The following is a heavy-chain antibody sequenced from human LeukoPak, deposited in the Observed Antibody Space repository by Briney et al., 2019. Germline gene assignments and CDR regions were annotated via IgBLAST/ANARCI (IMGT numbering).Heavy chain of an antibody. Sequence: GGTLRLSCAASGFTFSSYTMNWVRLAPGKGLEWVSSISRSNIYKYYADSVKGRFTISRDNSKNTLYLQMNSLRAEDTAVYYCARENLSYYDFWSGYCLDYWGQGTLVTVSS. CDR2: ISRSNIYK. J-gene: IGHJ4*02. CDR3: ARENLSYYDFWSGYCLDY. CDR1: GFTFSSYT. V-gene: IGHV3-21*01. D-gene: IGHD3-3*01.